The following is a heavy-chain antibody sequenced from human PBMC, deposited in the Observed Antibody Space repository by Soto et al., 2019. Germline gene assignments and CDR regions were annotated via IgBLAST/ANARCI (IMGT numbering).Heavy chain of an antibody. CDR3: ARARSSGWYSD. J-gene: IGHJ4*02. CDR2: IWYDGSNK. CDR1: GFTFSSYG. Sequence: QVQLVESGGGVVQPGRSLRLSCAASGFTFSSYGMHWVRQAPGKGLEWVAVIWYDGSNKYYADSVKGRFTISRDNSKNTLYLQMNSLRAEDTAVYYCARARSSGWYSDWVQGTLVTVSS. V-gene: IGHV3-33*01. D-gene: IGHD6-19*01.